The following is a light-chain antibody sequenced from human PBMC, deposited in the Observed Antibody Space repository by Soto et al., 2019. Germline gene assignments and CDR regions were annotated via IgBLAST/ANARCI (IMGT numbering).Light chain of an antibody. CDR1: QSVSSN. J-gene: IGKJ1*01. CDR2: GAS. Sequence: EIVMTQSPATLSVSPGERATLSCRASQSVSSNLAWYQQKPGQAPRLLIYGASTRPTGIPARFSGSESGTEFNLTISSLQSEDFAVYYCHQYSNWPPWTLGQGTTVEIK. V-gene: IGKV3-15*01. CDR3: HQYSNWPPWT.